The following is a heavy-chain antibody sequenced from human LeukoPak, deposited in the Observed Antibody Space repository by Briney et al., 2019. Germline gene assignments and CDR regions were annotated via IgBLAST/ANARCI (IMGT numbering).Heavy chain of an antibody. CDR1: GFTFSSYA. CDR3: ARVVSYSSVDY. D-gene: IGHD1-26*01. Sequence: GGSLRLSCAASGFTFSSYAMSWVRQAPGKGLEWVSYISSSGSTIYYADSVKGRFTISRDNAKNSLYLQMNSLRAEDTAVYYCARVVSYSSVDYWGQGTLVTVSS. CDR2: ISSSGSTI. V-gene: IGHV3-48*04. J-gene: IGHJ4*02.